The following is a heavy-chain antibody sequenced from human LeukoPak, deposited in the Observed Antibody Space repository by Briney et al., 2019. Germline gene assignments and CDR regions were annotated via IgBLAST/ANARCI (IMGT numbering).Heavy chain of an antibody. CDR1: GFIFSSYE. D-gene: IGHD2-21*02. V-gene: IGHV3-48*03. CDR3: ARRYCGGDCYIDY. Sequence: GGSLRVSCAGSGFIFSSYEMNWVRQAPGKGLECISYIGSSGSTIYYADSVKGRFTISRDNAKKSLYLQMNSLRAEDTAVYYCARRYCGGDCYIDYWGRGTLVTVSS. J-gene: IGHJ4*02. CDR2: IGSSGSTI.